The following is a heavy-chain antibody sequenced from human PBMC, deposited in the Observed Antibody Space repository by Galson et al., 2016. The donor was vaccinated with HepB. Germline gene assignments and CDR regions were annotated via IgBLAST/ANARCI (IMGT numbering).Heavy chain of an antibody. D-gene: IGHD3-10*01. CDR1: GYSFTSYW. V-gene: IGHV5-10-1*01. Sequence: QSGAEVKKPGESLRISCKGSGYSFTSYWISWVRQMPGKGLEWMGRIDPSDSYTSYSPSFQGHVTISADKSMYTAYLQWSSLRASDTAMYYCARGKYGSGTWVPLDDYWGQGTLVTVSS. CDR3: ARGKYGSGTWVPLDDY. CDR2: IDPSDSYT. J-gene: IGHJ4*02.